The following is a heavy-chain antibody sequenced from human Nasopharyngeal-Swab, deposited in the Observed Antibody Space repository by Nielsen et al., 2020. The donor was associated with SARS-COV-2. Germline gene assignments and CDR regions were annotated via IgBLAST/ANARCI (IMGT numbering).Heavy chain of an antibody. CDR1: GFTFSSYG. CDR3: ANTKGGSYWPFDY. J-gene: IGHJ4*02. Sequence: GGSLRLSCAASGFTFSSYGMHWVRQAPGKGLEWVAVISYDGSNKYYADSVKGRFTISRDNSKNTLYLQMNSLRAEDTAVYYCANTKGGSYWPFDYWGQGTLVTVSS. V-gene: IGHV3-30*18. D-gene: IGHD3-10*01. CDR2: ISYDGSNK.